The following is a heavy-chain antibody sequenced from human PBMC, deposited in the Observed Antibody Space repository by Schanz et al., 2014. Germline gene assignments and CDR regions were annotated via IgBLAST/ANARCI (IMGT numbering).Heavy chain of an antibody. CDR2: IASGGGHT. V-gene: IGHV3-23*01. CDR3: AKIWKGNQLTGRAGWSDGMDV. D-gene: IGHD3-3*01. CDR1: GITFSDYA. Sequence: EVQLLESGGALEQPGGSLRLSCAASGITFSDYAMSWVRQAPGKGLEWVSTIASGGGHTFYADSVTGRFTISGDSSKKTLLLQMNSLRVEDKAICYCAKIWKGNQLTGRAGWSDGMDVWGQGTTV. J-gene: IGHJ6*02.